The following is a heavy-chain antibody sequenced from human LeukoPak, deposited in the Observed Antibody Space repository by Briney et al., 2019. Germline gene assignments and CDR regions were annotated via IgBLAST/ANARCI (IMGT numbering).Heavy chain of an antibody. Sequence: SETLSLTCTVSGGSISSGSYYWSWIRQPAGKGLEWIGRIYTSGSTNYNPSLKSRVTISVDTSKNQFSLKLSSVTAADTAVYYCARDHSGFDYWGQGTLVTVSS. CDR2: IYTSGST. D-gene: IGHD6-13*01. V-gene: IGHV4-61*02. CDR1: GGSISSGSYY. CDR3: ARDHSGFDY. J-gene: IGHJ4*02.